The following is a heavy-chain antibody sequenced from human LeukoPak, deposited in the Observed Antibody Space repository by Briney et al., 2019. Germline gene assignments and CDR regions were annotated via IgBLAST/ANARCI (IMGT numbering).Heavy chain of an antibody. CDR1: GGTFSSYA. CDR3: ARAGGYCSSTSCYSGWFDP. J-gene: IGHJ5*02. V-gene: IGHV1-69*04. CDR2: IIPILGIA. Sequence: SVKVSCKPSGGTFSSYAISWVRQAPGQGLEWIGTIIPILGIANYAQNFQGRLTITSDKSTSTAYMELSSLRSEDTAVYYCARAGGYCSSTSCYSGWFDPWGQGTLVTVSS. D-gene: IGHD2-2*02.